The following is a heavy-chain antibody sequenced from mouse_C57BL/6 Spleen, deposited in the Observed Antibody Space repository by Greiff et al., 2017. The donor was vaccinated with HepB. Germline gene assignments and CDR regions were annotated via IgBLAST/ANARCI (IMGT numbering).Heavy chain of an antibody. V-gene: IGHV1-15*01. CDR1: GYTFTDYE. CDR3: TRNYERYFDV. J-gene: IGHJ1*03. D-gene: IGHD1-1*01. CDR2: IDPETGGT. Sequence: QVQLQQSGAELVRPGASVTLSCKASGYTFTDYEMHWVKQTPVHGLEWIGAIDPETGGTAYNQKFKGKAILTADKSSSTAYMELRSLTSEDSAVYYCTRNYERYFDVWGTGTTVTVSS.